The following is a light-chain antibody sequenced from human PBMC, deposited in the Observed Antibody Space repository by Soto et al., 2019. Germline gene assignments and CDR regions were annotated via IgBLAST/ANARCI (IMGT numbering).Light chain of an antibody. V-gene: IGKV1-5*03. Sequence: DVQMTQTPSSLSASVGDRVILTCRASQSIGNWLAWYQQNPGKAPKLLIYKASSLESGVPTRFSGSGSGTDFTLTISSLQPEDFATYYCQQYNSYVFGPGTKVDIK. CDR1: QSIGNW. CDR3: QQYNSYV. CDR2: KAS. J-gene: IGKJ3*01.